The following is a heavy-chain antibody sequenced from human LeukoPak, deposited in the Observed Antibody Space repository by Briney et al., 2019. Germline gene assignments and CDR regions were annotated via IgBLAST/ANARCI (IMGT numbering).Heavy chain of an antibody. CDR3: ARALRDSSGYYGTKNWFDP. Sequence: GSSVKVSCKASGGTFSSYAISWVRQAPGQGLEWMGGIIPIFGTANYAQKFQGRVTITADESTSTAYMELSSLRSEDAAVYYCARALRDSSGYYGTKNWFDPWGQGTLVTVSS. J-gene: IGHJ5*02. CDR1: GGTFSSYA. D-gene: IGHD3-22*01. CDR2: IIPIFGTA. V-gene: IGHV1-69*01.